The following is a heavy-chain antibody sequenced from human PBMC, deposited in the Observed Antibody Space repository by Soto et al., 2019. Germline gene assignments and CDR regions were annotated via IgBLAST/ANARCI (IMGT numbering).Heavy chain of an antibody. CDR3: ARAGYTVRQGYFDY. J-gene: IGHJ4*02. V-gene: IGHV3-30*04. D-gene: IGHD5-12*01. Sequence: QVQLVESGGGVVQPGRSLRLSCAASGFTFSSYVMHWVRQAPGKGLEWVAVISYDGSNKYYADSVKGRFTISRDNSKNTLYLQMNSRRAEDTAVYYCARAGYTVRQGYFDYWGQGTLVTVSS. CDR2: ISYDGSNK. CDR1: GFTFSSYV.